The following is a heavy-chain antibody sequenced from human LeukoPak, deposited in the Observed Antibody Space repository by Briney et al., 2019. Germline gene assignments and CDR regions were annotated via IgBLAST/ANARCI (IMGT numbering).Heavy chain of an antibody. CDR2: IYSGGST. D-gene: IGHD3-3*01. J-gene: IGHJ4*02. V-gene: IGHV3-53*01. Sequence: PGGSLRLSCAASGFTVSSNYMTWVSQAPGKGLEWVSVIYSGGSTYYADSVKGRFTISRDNSKNTLYLQMNSLRAEDTAVYYCARDGTRSGYFDYWGQGTLVTVSS. CDR1: GFTVSSNY. CDR3: ARDGTRSGYFDY.